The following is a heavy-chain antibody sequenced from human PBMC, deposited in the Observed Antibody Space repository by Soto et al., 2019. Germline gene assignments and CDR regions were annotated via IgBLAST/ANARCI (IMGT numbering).Heavy chain of an antibody. Sequence: SLRPSCAASGFTFGSFSMNWVRQAPGNGLEWVSSISSSSSYVYYAASVKGRFTIPRDNAKNSLYLQMHSLGAEDTAVYYWARNVDTAMAQYYYYGMDVWGQGTTVTVSS. CDR3: ARNVDTAMAQYYYYGMDV. V-gene: IGHV3-21*01. CDR1: GFTFGSFS. J-gene: IGHJ6*02. CDR2: ISSSSSYV. D-gene: IGHD5-18*01.